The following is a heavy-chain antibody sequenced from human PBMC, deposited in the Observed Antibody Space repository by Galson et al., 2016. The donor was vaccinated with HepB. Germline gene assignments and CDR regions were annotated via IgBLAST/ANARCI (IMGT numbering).Heavy chain of an antibody. V-gene: IGHV3-23*01. Sequence: SLRLSCAASGFTFSSYAMSWVRQAPGKGLEWVSGISDSAGNTTYADSVKGRFTISRDNFKNTLYLQMNSLRAEDTAVYYCVRGGDTVIGAAFNVWGQGTMVTVSS. J-gene: IGHJ3*01. D-gene: IGHD5-18*01. CDR3: VRGGDTVIGAAFNV. CDR2: ISDSAGNT. CDR1: GFTFSSYA.